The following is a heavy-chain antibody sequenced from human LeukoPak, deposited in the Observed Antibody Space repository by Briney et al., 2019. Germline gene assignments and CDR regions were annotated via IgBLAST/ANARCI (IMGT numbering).Heavy chain of an antibody. V-gene: IGHV3-7*04. D-gene: IGHD3-10*01. J-gene: IGHJ5*02. CDR2: INQDGGEI. CDR3: VRAHHPGGWFDP. CDR1: GFTFSSSW. Sequence: GGSLRLSCAASGFTFSSSWMTWVRQAPGKGLEWVASINQDGGEIHYVDSVKGRFTISRDNAKNSLYLQMNSLTAEDTAVHYCVRAHHPGGWFDPWGQGTLATVSS.